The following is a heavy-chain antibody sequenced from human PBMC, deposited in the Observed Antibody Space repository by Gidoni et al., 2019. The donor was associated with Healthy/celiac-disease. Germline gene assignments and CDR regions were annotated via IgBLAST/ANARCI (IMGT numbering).Heavy chain of an antibody. CDR3: AKGLRDYGGKDFDY. Sequence: EVQLVESGGGLVQPGRSLRLSCAASGFTFDDYAMHWVRQAPGKGLEWVSGISWNSGSIGYADSVKGRFTISRDNAKNSLYLQMNSLRAEDTALYYCAKGLRDYGGKDFDYWGQGTLVTVSS. CDR2: ISWNSGSI. J-gene: IGHJ4*02. CDR1: GFTFDDYA. V-gene: IGHV3-9*01. D-gene: IGHD4-17*01.